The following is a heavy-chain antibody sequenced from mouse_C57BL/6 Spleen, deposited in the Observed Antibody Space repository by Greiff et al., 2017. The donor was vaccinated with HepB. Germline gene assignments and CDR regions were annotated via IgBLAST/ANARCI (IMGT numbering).Heavy chain of an antibody. CDR3: ARPNYYGSSPFAY. D-gene: IGHD1-1*01. V-gene: IGHV1-64*01. J-gene: IGHJ3*01. CDR2: IHPNSGST. Sequence: VQLVESGAELVKPGASVKLSCKASGYTFTSYWMHWVKQRPGQGLEWIGMIHPNSGSTNYNEKFKSKATLTVDKSSSTAYMQLSSLTSEDSAVYYCARPNYYGSSPFAYWGQGTLVTVSA. CDR1: GYTFTSYW.